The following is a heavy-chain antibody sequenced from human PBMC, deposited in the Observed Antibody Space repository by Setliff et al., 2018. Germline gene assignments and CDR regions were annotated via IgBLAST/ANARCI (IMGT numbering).Heavy chain of an antibody. J-gene: IGHJ1*01. Sequence: GASVKVSCKASGYGFTSYGISWVRQAPGQGLEWMGWINPNSGGTNYAQKFQGRVTMTRDTSISTAYMELSRLRSDDTAVYYCAREGGYAQYFQHWGQGTLVTVS. V-gene: IGHV1-2*02. CDR3: AREGGYAQYFQH. CDR1: GYGFTSYG. D-gene: IGHD3-16*01. CDR2: INPNSGGT.